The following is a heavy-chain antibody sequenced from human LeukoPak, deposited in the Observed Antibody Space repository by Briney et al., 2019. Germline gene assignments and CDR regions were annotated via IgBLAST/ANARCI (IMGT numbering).Heavy chain of an antibody. J-gene: IGHJ4*02. Sequence: VASVKVSCKASGGTFSSYAISWVRQAPGQGLEWMGGIIPIFGTANYAQKFQGRVTITADESTSTAYMELSSLRSEDTAVYYCARGNSGDYHDSRYYFDYWGQGTLVTVSS. V-gene: IGHV1-69*13. CDR2: IIPIFGTA. CDR1: GGTFSSYA. CDR3: ARGNSGDYHDSRYYFDY. D-gene: IGHD3-22*01.